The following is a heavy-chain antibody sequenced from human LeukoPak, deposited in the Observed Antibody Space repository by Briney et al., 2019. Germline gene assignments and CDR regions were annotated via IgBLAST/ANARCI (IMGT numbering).Heavy chain of an antibody. J-gene: IGHJ4*02. CDR3: ASGRWLGPKTAFDY. D-gene: IGHD3-22*01. V-gene: IGHV3-30-3*01. CDR1: GFTFSSYA. Sequence: GRSLRLSCAASGFTFSSYAMHWVRQAPGKGLEWVAVISYDGSNKYYADSVKGRFTISRDNSKNTLYLQMNSLRAEDTAVYYCASGRWLGPKTAFDYWGQGTLVTVSS. CDR2: ISYDGSNK.